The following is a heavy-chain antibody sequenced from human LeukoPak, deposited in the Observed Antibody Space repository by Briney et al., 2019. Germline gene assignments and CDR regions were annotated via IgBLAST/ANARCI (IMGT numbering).Heavy chain of an antibody. D-gene: IGHD5-12*01. CDR1: GFTFSSYA. V-gene: IGHV3-23*01. CDR3: AKDPYGGYAYYFDY. J-gene: IGHJ4*02. CDR2: ISGSGGST. Sequence: PGGSLRLSCAASGFTFSSYAMSWVRQAPGKGLEWVSAISGSGGSTYYADSVKGRFTISRDNSKDTLYLQMNSLRAEDTAVYYCAKDPYGGYAYYFDYWGQGALVTVSS.